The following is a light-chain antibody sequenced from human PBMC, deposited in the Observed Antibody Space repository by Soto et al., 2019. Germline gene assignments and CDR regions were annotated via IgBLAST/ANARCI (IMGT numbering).Light chain of an antibody. CDR1: SSDVGSYNR. V-gene: IGLV2-18*02. CDR3: SSYTSSSTV. Sequence: QSALTQPPSVSGSPGQSVTISCTGTSSDVGSYNRVSWYQQPPGTAPKLMIYEVSNRPSGVPDRFSGSKSGNTASLTISGLQAEDEADYYCSSYTSSSTVLGGGTKLTVL. J-gene: IGLJ2*01. CDR2: EVS.